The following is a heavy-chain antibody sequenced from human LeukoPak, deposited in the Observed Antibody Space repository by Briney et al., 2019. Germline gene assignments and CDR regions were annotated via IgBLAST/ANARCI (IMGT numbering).Heavy chain of an antibody. CDR2: INSDGSST. CDR3: AKAGATVIDY. CDR1: GFTFSSYA. D-gene: IGHD4-17*01. J-gene: IGHJ4*02. V-gene: IGHV3-74*01. Sequence: GGSLRLSCAASGFTFSSYAMSWVRQAPGKGLEWVSRINSDGSSTTSADSVKGRFTISRDNAKNTLYLQMNSLRAEDTAVYYCAKAGATVIDYWGQGTLVTVSS.